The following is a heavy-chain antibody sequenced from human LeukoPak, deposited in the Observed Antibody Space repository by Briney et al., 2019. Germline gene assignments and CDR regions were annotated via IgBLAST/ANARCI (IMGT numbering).Heavy chain of an antibody. J-gene: IGHJ6*03. CDR1: GGSISSSSYY. CDR3: AGSLRYFDWALNYYYYYMDV. CDR2: IYYSGST. D-gene: IGHD3-9*01. V-gene: IGHV4-39*02. Sequence: SETLSLIRTVSGGSISSSSYYWGWIRQPPGKGLEWIGSIYYSGSTYYNPSLKSRVTISVDTSKNHFSLKLSSVTAADTAVYYCAGSLRYFDWALNYYYYYMDVWGKGTTVTVSS.